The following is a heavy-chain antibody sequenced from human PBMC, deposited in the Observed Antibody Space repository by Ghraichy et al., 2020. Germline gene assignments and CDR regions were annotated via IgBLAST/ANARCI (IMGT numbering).Heavy chain of an antibody. CDR2: ISSSGSTI. Sequence: GGSLRLSCAASGFTFSSYEMNWVRQAPGKGLEWVSYISSSGSTIYYADSVKGRFTISRDNAKNSLYLQMNSLRAEDTAVYYCARELRTANKIFGVVITLGMDVWGQGTTVTVSS. V-gene: IGHV3-48*03. D-gene: IGHD3-3*01. CDR1: GFTFSSYE. CDR3: ARELRTANKIFGVVITLGMDV. J-gene: IGHJ6*02.